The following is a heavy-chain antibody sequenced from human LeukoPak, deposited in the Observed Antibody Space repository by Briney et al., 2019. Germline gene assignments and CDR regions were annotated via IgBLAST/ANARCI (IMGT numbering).Heavy chain of an antibody. J-gene: IGHJ4*02. CDR1: GVTFSSYA. V-gene: IGHV3-23*01. CDR3: AKEAFDVAVDYFDY. Sequence: GGSLRLSCAAPGVTFSSYAMSWVRQAPGKGLEWVSAIGGSGGRTYYGDTVKGRFTISRDNSKNTLYLQMNSLRAEDTAVYYCAKEAFDVAVDYFDYWGQGTLVTVSS. CDR2: IGGSGGRT. D-gene: IGHD6-19*01.